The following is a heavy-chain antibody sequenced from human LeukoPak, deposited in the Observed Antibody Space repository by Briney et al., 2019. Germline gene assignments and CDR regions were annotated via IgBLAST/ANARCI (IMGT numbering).Heavy chain of an antibody. V-gene: IGHV4-39*07. CDR1: GGSISSSSYY. CDR2: INHSGST. CDR3: ARGSFTIFGVVMVPYYYGMDV. J-gene: IGHJ6*02. Sequence: SETLSLTCTVSGGSISSSSYYWGWIRQPPGKGLEWIGEINHSGSTNYNPSLKSRVTISVDTSKNQFSLKLSSVTAADTAVYYCARGSFTIFGVVMVPYYYGMDVWGQGTTVTVSS. D-gene: IGHD3-3*01.